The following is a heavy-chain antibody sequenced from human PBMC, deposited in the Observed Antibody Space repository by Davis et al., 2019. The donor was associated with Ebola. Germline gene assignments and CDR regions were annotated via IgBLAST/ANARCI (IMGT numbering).Heavy chain of an antibody. V-gene: IGHV1-3*01. CDR1: GYTFTSYA. J-gene: IGHJ6*02. CDR2: INAGNGNT. CDR3: AREGGDTVTTILYYYGMDV. D-gene: IGHD4-11*01. Sequence: ASVKVSCKASGYTFTSYAKHWVRQAPGQRLEWMGWINAGNGNTKYSQKFQGRVTITRDTSASTAYMELSSLRSEDTAVYYCAREGGDTVTTILYYYGMDVWGQGTTVTVSS.